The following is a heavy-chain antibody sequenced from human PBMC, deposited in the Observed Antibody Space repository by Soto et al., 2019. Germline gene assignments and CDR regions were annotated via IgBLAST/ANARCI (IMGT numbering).Heavy chain of an antibody. D-gene: IGHD2-2*02. Sequence: LGLSCAASGVTFRRFTRNWVRQAPGRGLEWVSLISWDGGRTYYADSLRGRFIVSRDSSKNSLYLQMSSMRVEDTALYYCAKDVCSGSTTSCYTRLDFWGQGALVTVSS. CDR2: ISWDGGRT. V-gene: IGHV3-43D*04. CDR3: AKDVCSGSTTSCYTRLDF. J-gene: IGHJ4*02. CDR1: GVTFRRFT.